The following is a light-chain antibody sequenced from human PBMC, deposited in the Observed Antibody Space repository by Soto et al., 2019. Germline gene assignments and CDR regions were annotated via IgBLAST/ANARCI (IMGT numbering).Light chain of an antibody. CDR1: SSEVGGYNF. CDR2: EVN. Sequence: QSVLTQPASVSGSPGQSITISCTGTSSEVGGYNFVSWYQQHPGKAPKLMIYEVNNRPSGVSNRFSGSKSGNTASLTISGLQAEDEADYYCSSHAGTNNFPYVFGTGTNLTVL. J-gene: IGLJ1*01. CDR3: SSHAGTNNFPYV. V-gene: IGLV2-14*01.